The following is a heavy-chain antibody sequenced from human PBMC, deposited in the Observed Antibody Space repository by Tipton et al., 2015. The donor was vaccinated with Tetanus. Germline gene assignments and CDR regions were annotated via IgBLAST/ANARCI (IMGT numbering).Heavy chain of an antibody. CDR1: GYSFTSYW. D-gene: IGHD3-10*01. V-gene: IGHV5-51*01. Sequence: QLVQSGAEVKKPGESLKISCKGSGYSFTSYWIGWVRQMPGKGLEWMGIIYPGDSDTRYSPSFQGQVTISADKSISTAYLQWSSLKASDPAMYYCARPTMVRGAINRGAFDIWGQGTMVTVSS. CDR3: ARPTMVRGAINRGAFDI. J-gene: IGHJ3*02. CDR2: IYPGDSDT.